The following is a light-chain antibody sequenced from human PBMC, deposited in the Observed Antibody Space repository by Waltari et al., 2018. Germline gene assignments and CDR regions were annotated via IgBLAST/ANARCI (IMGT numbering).Light chain of an antibody. CDR1: SNDVGYNY. Sequence: QSALTQPASVSGSPGQSITISCSGSSNDVGYNYVSWYQQRPGKAPQLMIYEVKNRPSGVSSRFSGSRTANTASLTISGLQAEDEADYYCSSFTTSTSLLIFGGGTKVTVL. CDR2: EVK. J-gene: IGLJ2*01. V-gene: IGLV2-14*01. CDR3: SSFTTSTSLLI.